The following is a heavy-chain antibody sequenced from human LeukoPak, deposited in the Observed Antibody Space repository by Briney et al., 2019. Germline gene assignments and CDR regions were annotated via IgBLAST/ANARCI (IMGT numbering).Heavy chain of an antibody. CDR2: INPKSGAT. Sequence: GASVKVSCKAFGYMFTDNYIHWARQAPGQGLEWMGWINPKSGATNYAQKFQGRLTMTGDTSISTAYMELSSLTSDDTAVYFCAGIPVFGVVLHQEPVWGKGTTVTVSS. J-gene: IGHJ6*04. CDR3: AGIPVFGVVLHQEPV. D-gene: IGHD3-3*01. V-gene: IGHV1-2*02. CDR1: GYMFTDNY.